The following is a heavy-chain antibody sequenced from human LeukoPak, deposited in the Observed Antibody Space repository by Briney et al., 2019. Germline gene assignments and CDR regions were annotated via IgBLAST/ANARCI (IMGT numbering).Heavy chain of an antibody. D-gene: IGHD5-18*01. V-gene: IGHV3-11*01. CDR2: MSSSDSTR. CDR1: GFTFSDYY. Sequence: GRSLRLSCAPSGFTFSDYYMSWIRRAPGHGLEWFSYMSSSDSTRYYADSVKGRFTIPRDNAKNSLHLQMNSLRAEDTAVYYCARDTALAGPCDYWGQGTLVTVSS. CDR3: ARDTALAGPCDY. J-gene: IGHJ4*02.